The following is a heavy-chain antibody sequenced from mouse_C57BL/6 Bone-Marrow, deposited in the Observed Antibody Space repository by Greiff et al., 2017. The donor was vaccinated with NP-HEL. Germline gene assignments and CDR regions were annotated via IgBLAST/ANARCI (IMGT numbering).Heavy chain of an antibody. CDR3: ARERGITTEWYFDV. J-gene: IGHJ1*03. D-gene: IGHD2-4*01. V-gene: IGHV1-26*01. CDR1: GYTFTDYY. CDR2: INPNNGGT. Sequence: EVQLQQSGPELVKPGASVKISCKASGYTFTDYYMNWVKQSHGKSLEWIGDINPNNGGTSYNQKFKGKATLTVDKSSSTAYMELRSLTSEDAAVYYCARERGITTEWYFDVWGTGTTVTVSS.